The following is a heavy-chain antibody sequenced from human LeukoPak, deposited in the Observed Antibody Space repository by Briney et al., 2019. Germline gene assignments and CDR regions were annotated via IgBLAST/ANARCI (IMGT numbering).Heavy chain of an antibody. V-gene: IGHV3-48*01. D-gene: IGHD3-3*01. CDR3: ASKALLRFGAKGNWYFDL. J-gene: IGHJ2*01. CDR1: GFTFSSYS. CDR2: ISSSSSTI. Sequence: GGSLRLSCAASGFTFSSYSMNWVRQAPGKGLEWVSYISSSSSTIYYADSVKGRFTISRDNAKNSLYLQMNSLRAEDTAVYYCASKALLRFGAKGNWYFDLWGRGTLVTVSS.